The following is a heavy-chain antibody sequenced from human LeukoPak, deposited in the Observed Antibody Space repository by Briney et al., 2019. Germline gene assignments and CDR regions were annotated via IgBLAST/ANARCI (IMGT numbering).Heavy chain of an antibody. CDR3: ASGYSSAWMPYSYYYYYMDV. D-gene: IGHD6-6*01. V-gene: IGHV4-34*01. CDR1: GGSFSGYY. CDR2: INHSGST. J-gene: IGHJ6*03. Sequence: ASETLSLTCAVYGGSFSGYYWSWIRQPPGKGLEWIGEINHSGSTNYNPSLKSRVTISVDTSKNQFSLKLSSVTAADTAVYYCASGYSSAWMPYSYYYYYMDVWGKGTTVTVSS.